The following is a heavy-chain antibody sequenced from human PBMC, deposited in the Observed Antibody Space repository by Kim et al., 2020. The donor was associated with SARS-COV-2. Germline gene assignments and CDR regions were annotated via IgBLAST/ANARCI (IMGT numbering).Heavy chain of an antibody. V-gene: IGHV4-4*07. CDR1: GGSISSYY. CDR3: ARDWEGIVGATIPFDI. CDR2: IYTSGST. J-gene: IGHJ3*02. D-gene: IGHD1-26*01. Sequence: SETLSLTCTVSGGSISSYYWSWIRQPAGKGLEWIGRIYTSGSTNYNPSLKSRVTMSVDTSKNQFSLKLSSVTAADTAVYYCARDWEGIVGATIPFDIWGQGTMVTVSS.